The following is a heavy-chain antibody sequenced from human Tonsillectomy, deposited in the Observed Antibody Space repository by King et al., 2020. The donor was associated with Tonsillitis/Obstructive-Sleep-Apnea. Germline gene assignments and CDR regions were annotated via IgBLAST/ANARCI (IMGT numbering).Heavy chain of an antibody. CDR1: GFTFSNYW. V-gene: IGHV3-74*01. D-gene: IGHD3-22*01. J-gene: IGHJ4*02. CDR3: VRKESRYYAY. Sequence: VQLVESGGGLVQPGGSLRLSCAASGFTFSNYWMHWVRQAPGKGLVWVSRINSDGSSTSYADSVKGRLTISRGTAKNTLYLQMNSLIAEVTAVYYCVRKESRYYAYWGQGNLVTVS. CDR2: INSDGSST.